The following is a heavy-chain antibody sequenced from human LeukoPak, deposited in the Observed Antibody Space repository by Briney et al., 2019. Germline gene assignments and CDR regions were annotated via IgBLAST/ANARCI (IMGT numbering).Heavy chain of an antibody. J-gene: IGHJ6*03. Sequence: PSETLSLTCTVSGDSISSSSFYWGWIRQPPGKGLEWIGNIYYRGSTYCNPSLKSRVTISVDTSKNQFSLKLSSVTAADTAVYYCARGGRGFGDLGYYYYMDVWGKGTTVTISS. CDR1: GDSISSSSFY. V-gene: IGHV4-39*07. CDR3: ARGGRGFGDLGYYYYMDV. D-gene: IGHD3-10*01. CDR2: IYYRGST.